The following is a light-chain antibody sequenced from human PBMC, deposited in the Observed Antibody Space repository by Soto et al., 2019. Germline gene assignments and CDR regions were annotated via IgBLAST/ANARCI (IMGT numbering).Light chain of an antibody. CDR1: QSVSSNS. Sequence: IVLTHSPGTLSFSPLERATLSFSASQSVSSNSLAWYQQKFGQTPRLLIYGASSRATGIPDRFSGSGSGTNFILTISRLEPEDFAVYFCQKYGSSPLNFGGGTKVDIK. CDR3: QKYGSSPLN. CDR2: GAS. V-gene: IGKV3-20*01. J-gene: IGKJ4*01.